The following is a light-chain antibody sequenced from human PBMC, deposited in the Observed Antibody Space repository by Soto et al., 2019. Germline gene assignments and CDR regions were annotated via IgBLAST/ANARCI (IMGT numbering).Light chain of an antibody. Sequence: HLVLTQSPSASASLGASVKLTCTLSSGHSNYAIAWHQQQSEKGPRYLMKLNSDGSHSKGDGIPDRSSGSSSGAERYLTISSLQSEDEADYYCQTWGSGIVVFGGGTKLTVL. J-gene: IGLJ2*01. CDR2: LNSDGSH. CDR3: QTWGSGIVV. CDR1: SGHSNYA. V-gene: IGLV4-69*01.